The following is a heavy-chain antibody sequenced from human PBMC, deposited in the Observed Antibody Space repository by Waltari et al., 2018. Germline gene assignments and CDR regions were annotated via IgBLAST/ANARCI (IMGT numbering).Heavy chain of an antibody. D-gene: IGHD3-22*01. Sequence: EEQLVESGGHWVQPGGSLRLSCEASGFTFGTYWMGWVRQAPGKGREWVAKISQYGSEIRHVDSVEGRFTISRDNAKDSLFLQMDSLRAEDTAIYQCARGSGYKYDWYFDLWGRGTRVTVSS. CDR1: GFTFGTYW. CDR2: ISQYGSEI. V-gene: IGHV3-7*01. J-gene: IGHJ2*01. CDR3: ARGSGYKYDWYFDL.